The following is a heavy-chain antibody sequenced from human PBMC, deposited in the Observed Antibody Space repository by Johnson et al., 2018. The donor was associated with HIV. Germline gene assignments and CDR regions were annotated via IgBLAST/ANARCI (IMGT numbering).Heavy chain of an antibody. CDR3: ARGRQLVHYDAFDI. Sequence: VQLVESGGGLVQPGGSLRLSCAASGFTFDDYAMHWVRQAPGKGLEWVSGISWNSGSIGYADSVKGRFTISRDNAKNSLYLQMNSLSAEDTALYYCARGRQLVHYDAFDIWGQGTMVTVSS. D-gene: IGHD6-13*01. CDR1: GFTFDDYA. CDR2: ISWNSGSI. J-gene: IGHJ3*02. V-gene: IGHV3-9*01.